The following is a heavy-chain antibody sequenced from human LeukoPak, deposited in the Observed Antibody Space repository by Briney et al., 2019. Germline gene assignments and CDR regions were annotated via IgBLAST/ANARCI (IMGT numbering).Heavy chain of an antibody. CDR3: AKDGMYSSSSSYYFDY. Sequence: GGSLRLSCAASGFTFSSYAMSWVRQAPGKGLEWVSSISSSGGTTYYADSVKGRFTISRDYSKNTLYLQMNSLRAEDTALYYCAKDGMYSSSSSYYFDYWGPGTLVTVSS. CDR2: ISSSGGTT. D-gene: IGHD6-6*01. J-gene: IGHJ4*02. CDR1: GFTFSSYA. V-gene: IGHV3-23*01.